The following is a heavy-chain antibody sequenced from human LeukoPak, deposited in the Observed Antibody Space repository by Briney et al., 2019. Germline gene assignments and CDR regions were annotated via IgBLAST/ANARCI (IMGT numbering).Heavy chain of an antibody. CDR3: AKGLSPTDSRGGYFDY. D-gene: IGHD6-13*01. J-gene: IGHJ4*02. CDR2: ISGSGGST. CDR1: GFTFSSYA. V-gene: IGHV3-23*01. Sequence: GGSLRLSCAASGFTFSSYAMSWVRQAPGKGLEWVSAISGSGGSTYCADSVKGRFTISRDNSKNTLYLQMNSLRAEATPLYYCAKGLSPTDSRGGYFDYWGQGTLVTVSS.